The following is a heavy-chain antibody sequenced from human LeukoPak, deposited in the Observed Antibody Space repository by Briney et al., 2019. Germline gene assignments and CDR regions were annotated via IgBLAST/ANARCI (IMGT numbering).Heavy chain of an antibody. CDR1: GFTFSSAW. V-gene: IGHV3-15*01. Sequence: TTGGSLRLSCAASGFTFSSAWMSWVRQAPGKGLEWVGRVRSKTDGGTSDYAAAVEGRFTIWRDDSTNTLFLQMNSLKTEDTAKYYCTSDPGLGGLNSDAFDMWGQGTLHTVSS. CDR3: TSDPGLGGLNSDAFDM. J-gene: IGHJ3*02. D-gene: IGHD3-10*01. CDR2: VRSKTDGGTS.